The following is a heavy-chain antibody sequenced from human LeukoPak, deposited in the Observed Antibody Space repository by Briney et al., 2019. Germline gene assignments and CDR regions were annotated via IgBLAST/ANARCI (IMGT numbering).Heavy chain of an antibody. CDR3: ARGAGWYNY. J-gene: IGHJ4*02. D-gene: IGHD6-19*01. V-gene: IGHV4-30-2*01. CDR1: GGSISSGGYS. Sequence: PSETLSLTCAVSGGSISSGGYSWRWIRQPPGKGLEWIGYIYHSGSTYYNPSLKSRVTISVDRSKNQFSLKLSSVTAADTAVYYCARGAGWYNYWGQGTLVTVSS. CDR2: IYHSGST.